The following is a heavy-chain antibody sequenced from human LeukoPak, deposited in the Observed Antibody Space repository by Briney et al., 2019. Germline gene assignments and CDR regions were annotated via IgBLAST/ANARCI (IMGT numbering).Heavy chain of an antibody. Sequence: GGSLRLSHAASRFSFSNFAMSWVRQAPGKGLVGVLAINGRGGGIYYADSVEGRFTTSRNQSKNTLYLQMNSLRAEDTAVYYCAKDRSRYYYDSSGVWGQGTLVTVSS. J-gene: IGHJ4*02. D-gene: IGHD3-22*01. CDR3: AKDRSRYYYDSSGV. CDR2: INGRGGGI. CDR1: RFSFSNFA. V-gene: IGHV3-23*01.